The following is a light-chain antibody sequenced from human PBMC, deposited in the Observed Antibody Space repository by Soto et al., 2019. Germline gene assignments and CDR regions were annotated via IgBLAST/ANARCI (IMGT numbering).Light chain of an antibody. CDR3: QTWGTGIPWV. V-gene: IGLV4-69*01. CDR2: LNSDGSH. J-gene: IGLJ3*02. Sequence: QPVLTQSPSASASLGASVKLTCTLSSGHSSYAIAWHQQQPEKGPRYLMKLNSDGSHSKGDGIPYRFSGSSSGAERYLTISSLQSEDEADYYCQTWGTGIPWVFGGGTKLTVL. CDR1: SGHSSYA.